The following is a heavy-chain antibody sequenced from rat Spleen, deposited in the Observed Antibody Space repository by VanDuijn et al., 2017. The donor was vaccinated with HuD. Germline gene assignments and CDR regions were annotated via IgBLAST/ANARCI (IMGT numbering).Heavy chain of an antibody. D-gene: IGHD4-3*01. V-gene: IGHV5-29*01. CDR2: FSYDGIST. Sequence: EVQLVESGGGLVQPGRSLKLSCAASGFTFNNYVMAWVRQVPTKGLEWVATFSYDGISTYYRDSVKGRFTVSRDNAKSTLYLQMDSLRSEDTATYYCVRQDTSGYSNWFTYWGQGTLVTVSS. CDR1: GFTFNNYV. CDR3: VRQDTSGYSNWFTY. J-gene: IGHJ3*01.